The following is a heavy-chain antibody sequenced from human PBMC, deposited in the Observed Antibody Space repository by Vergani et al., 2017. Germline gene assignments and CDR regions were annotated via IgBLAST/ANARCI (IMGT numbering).Heavy chain of an antibody. D-gene: IGHD2-8*02. Sequence: QVQLEESGGGVVQPGRSLRLSCAGSGFTLSSHAMHWVRQAPGKGLEWVAFIWYDGSKEYYADSVKGRFTISRDNSKNTLYLQMNNLRAADTAVYYFARFGYCARGVCYKSYSYYMDVWGKGTAVTVSS. CDR3: ARFGYCARGVCYKSYSYYMDV. V-gene: IGHV3-33*01. J-gene: IGHJ6*03. CDR1: GFTLSSHA. CDR2: IWYDGSKE.